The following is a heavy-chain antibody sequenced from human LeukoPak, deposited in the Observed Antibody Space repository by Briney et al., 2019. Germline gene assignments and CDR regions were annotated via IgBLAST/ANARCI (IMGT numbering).Heavy chain of an antibody. CDR2: IYYSGST. D-gene: IGHD6-19*01. Sequence: TSETLSLTCTVSGGSISSSSYYWGWIRQPPGKGLEWIGSIYYSGSTYYNPSLKSRVTISVDTSKNQFSLKLSSVTAADTAVYYCARWGSGWYYFDYWGQGTLVTVSS. V-gene: IGHV4-39*07. J-gene: IGHJ4*02. CDR1: GGSISSSSYY. CDR3: ARWGSGWYYFDY.